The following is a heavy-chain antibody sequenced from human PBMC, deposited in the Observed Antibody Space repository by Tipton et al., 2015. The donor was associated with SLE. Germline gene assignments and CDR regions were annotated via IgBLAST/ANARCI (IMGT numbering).Heavy chain of an antibody. CDR1: GFTFSIYA. CDR3: ASALLVSLDY. J-gene: IGHJ4*02. CDR2: ISYDGSNK. V-gene: IGHV3-30*04. D-gene: IGHD4-23*01. Sequence: SLRLSCAASGFTFSIYAVHWVRQAPGKGLEWVAVISYDGSNKYYADSVKGRFTISRDNSKNTLYLQMNSLRAEDTAVYYCASALLVSLDYWGQGTLVTVSS.